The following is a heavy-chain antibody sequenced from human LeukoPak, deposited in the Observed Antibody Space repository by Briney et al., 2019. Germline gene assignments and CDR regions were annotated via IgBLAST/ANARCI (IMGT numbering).Heavy chain of an antibody. CDR2: IYYSGST. J-gene: IGHJ4*02. V-gene: IGHV4-59*01. CDR1: GGSIISYY. CDR3: ARADSSSSLFDY. Sequence: PSETLSLTCTVSGGSIISYYRSWSRQPPGKGLEWIGYIYYSGSTNYNPSLKSRVTISVDTSKNQFSLKLSSVTAADTAVYYCARADSSSSLFDYWGQGTLVTVSS. D-gene: IGHD6-6*01.